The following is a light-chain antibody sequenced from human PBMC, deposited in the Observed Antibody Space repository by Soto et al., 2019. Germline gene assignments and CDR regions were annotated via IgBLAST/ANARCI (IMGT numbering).Light chain of an antibody. Sequence: EIVLTQSPGTLSLSPGERATLSCRASQSVSNNYIAWYQQKPGQAPRLLIFGSSDRATGIPDRFSGSGSGRASPLTIRRLEPEDFAVYSCHQYGSSPPYTFGQGTNLEI. CDR1: QSVSNNY. V-gene: IGKV3-20*01. CDR3: HQYGSSPPYT. J-gene: IGKJ2*01. CDR2: GSS.